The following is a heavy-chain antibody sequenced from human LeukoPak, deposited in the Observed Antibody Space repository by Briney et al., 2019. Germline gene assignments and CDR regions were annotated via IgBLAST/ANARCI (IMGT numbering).Heavy chain of an antibody. Sequence: SQTLSLTCAVSGGSISSGGYSWSWIRRPPGKGLEWIGYIYHSGSTYYNPSLRSRVTISVDRSKNQFSLKLSSVTAADTAVYYCARDTAMVNWYFDLWGRGTLVTVSS. V-gene: IGHV4-30-2*01. D-gene: IGHD5-18*01. CDR2: IYHSGST. CDR1: GGSISSGGYS. J-gene: IGHJ2*01. CDR3: ARDTAMVNWYFDL.